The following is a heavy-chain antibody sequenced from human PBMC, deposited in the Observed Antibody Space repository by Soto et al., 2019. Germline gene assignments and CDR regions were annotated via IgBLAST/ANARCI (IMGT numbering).Heavy chain of an antibody. J-gene: IGHJ5*02. D-gene: IGHD6-19*01. CDR1: GFSVSTNY. CDR2: IYSSGQT. V-gene: IGHV3-53*01. Sequence: VQLVESGGGLIQAGGSRRLSCRVSGFSVSTNYMAWVRQVPGKGLEWASVIYSSGQTYYPDSVQGRFTISRDNSKNTVYLQMSSLRVEDTGVYYCVGGAERGWGWFDPWGQGTLVTVSS. CDR3: VGGAERGWGWFDP.